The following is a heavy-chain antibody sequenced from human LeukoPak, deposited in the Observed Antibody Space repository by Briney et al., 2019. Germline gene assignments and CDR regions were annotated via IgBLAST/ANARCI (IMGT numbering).Heavy chain of an antibody. Sequence: GGSLRLSCAASGFAFSDHYMDWVRQAPGKGLEWVGRIRNKANSYTTEYAASVSGRFTISRDDSKNSLYLQMNSLNSDDTAVYYCARVIAQSGGYYFHYWGQGTLVTVSS. V-gene: IGHV3-72*01. CDR3: ARVIAQSGGYYFHY. CDR2: IRNKANSYTT. CDR1: GFAFSDHY. D-gene: IGHD1-26*01. J-gene: IGHJ1*01.